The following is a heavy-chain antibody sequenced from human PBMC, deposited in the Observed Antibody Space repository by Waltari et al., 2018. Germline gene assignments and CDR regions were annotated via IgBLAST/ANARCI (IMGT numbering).Heavy chain of an antibody. J-gene: IGHJ5*02. D-gene: IGHD3-16*01. CDR2: INPSGST. CDR1: GGSFSGYY. V-gene: IGHV4-34*01. CDR3: ARGRTVTTLGGENWFDP. Sequence: QVQLQQWGAGLLKPSETLSLTCAVYGGSFSGYYWSWIRPPPGKGLEWIGEINPSGSTNYNPSLKSRVTISVDTSKNQFSLKLSSVTAADTAVYYCARGRTVTTLGGENWFDPWGQGTLVTVSS.